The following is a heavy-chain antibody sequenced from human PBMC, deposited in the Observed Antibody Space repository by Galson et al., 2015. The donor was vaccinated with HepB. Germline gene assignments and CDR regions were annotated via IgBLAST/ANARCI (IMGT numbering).Heavy chain of an antibody. V-gene: IGHV1-2*06. J-gene: IGHJ4*02. Sequence: SVKVSCKASGFTFIDYFIHWVRQAPGQGLEWMGRLNPNTGGTNYAQNFQGRVTMTGDTSIDTAYTELSRLTSDDTAVYYCARDRSQQPAYYFDYWGLGTLVTVSS. CDR3: ARDRSQQPAYYFDY. D-gene: IGHD6-13*01. CDR2: LNPNTGGT. CDR1: GFTFIDYF.